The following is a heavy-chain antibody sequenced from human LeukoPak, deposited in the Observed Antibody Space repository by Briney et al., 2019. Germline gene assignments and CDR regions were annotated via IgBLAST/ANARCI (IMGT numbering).Heavy chain of an antibody. CDR1: GYTFTYW. J-gene: IGHJ4*02. Sequence: GESLKISCKGSGYTFTYWIGWVRQMPGKGLEWMGIIYSGDSHTKYSPSFQGRVTISADKTISTAYLQWSSLEASDTAMYYCASARHGDYVWDYWGQGTLVTVSS. D-gene: IGHD4-17*01. V-gene: IGHV5-51*01. CDR2: IYSGDSHT. CDR3: ASARHGDYVWDY.